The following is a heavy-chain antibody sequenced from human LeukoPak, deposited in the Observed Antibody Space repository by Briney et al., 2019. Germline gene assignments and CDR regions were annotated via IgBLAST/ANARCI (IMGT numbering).Heavy chain of an antibody. CDR1: GFTFSSYW. Sequence: GGSLRLSCAASGFTFSSYWMSWVRQAPGKGLEWVANIKQDGSEKYYVDSVKGRFTISRDNAKNSLYLQMNSLRAEDTAVYYCARDQRRFLEGNYYYYMDVWGKGTTVTVSS. V-gene: IGHV3-7*01. CDR2: IKQDGSEK. D-gene: IGHD3-3*01. CDR3: ARDQRRFLEGNYYYYMDV. J-gene: IGHJ6*03.